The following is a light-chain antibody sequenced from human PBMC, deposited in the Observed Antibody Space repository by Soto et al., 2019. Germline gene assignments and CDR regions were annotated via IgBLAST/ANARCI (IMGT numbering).Light chain of an antibody. Sequence: QSVLTQPPSASGTTGQRVTISCSGSSSNIGSKTVNWYQQLPGTVPKLLIYNSYQRPSGVPDRFSASKSGTSASLAISGLQSEDEADYYCSSWDASLNGYVFGTGTQLTV. J-gene: IGLJ1*01. CDR1: SSNIGSKT. CDR2: NSY. CDR3: SSWDASLNGYV. V-gene: IGLV1-44*01.